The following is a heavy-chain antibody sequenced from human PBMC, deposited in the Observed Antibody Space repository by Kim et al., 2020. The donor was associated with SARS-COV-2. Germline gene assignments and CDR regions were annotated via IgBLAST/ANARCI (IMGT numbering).Heavy chain of an antibody. V-gene: IGHV3-23*01. J-gene: IGHJ6*02. D-gene: IGHD2-8*01. CDR2: ISGSGGST. CDR1: GFTFSSYA. CDR3: AKDKAMDGGRYGMDV. Sequence: GGSLRLSCAASGFTFSSYAMSWVRQAPGKGLEWVSAISGSGGSTYYADSVKGRFTISRDNSKNTLYLQMNSLRAEDTAVYYCAKDKAMDGGRYGMDVWGQGTTVTVSS.